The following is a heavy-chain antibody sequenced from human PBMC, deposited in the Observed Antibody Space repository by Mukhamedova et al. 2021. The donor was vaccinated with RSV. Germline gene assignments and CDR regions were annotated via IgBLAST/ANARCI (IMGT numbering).Heavy chain of an antibody. J-gene: IGHJ5*02. D-gene: IGHD1-26*01. CDR3: ARISYAENWFDP. Sequence: GWINPNSGDTNYAQKFQGRVTMTRDTSISTAYMELSRLRSDDTAVYYCARISYAENWFDPWRQGTLVTVSS. V-gene: IGHV1-2*02. CDR2: INPNSGDT.